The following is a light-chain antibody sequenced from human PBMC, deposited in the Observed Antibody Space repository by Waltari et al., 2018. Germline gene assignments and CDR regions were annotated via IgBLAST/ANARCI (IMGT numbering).Light chain of an antibody. CDR2: DAS. Sequence: EVVLTQSPDFQSVTPKEKVTITCRASQSFGTGLHRYQQKPDQSPKLRIKDASQSIPGVPSRFSGSGSGTDFTLTINSLEAEDAATYYCHQTSSLPETFGQGTKVEIK. CDR3: HQTSSLPET. J-gene: IGKJ1*01. V-gene: IGKV6-21*02. CDR1: QSFGTG.